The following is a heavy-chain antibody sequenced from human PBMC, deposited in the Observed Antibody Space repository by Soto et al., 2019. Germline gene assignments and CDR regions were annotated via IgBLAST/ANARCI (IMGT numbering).Heavy chain of an antibody. Sequence: QVQLVQSGAEVRKPGASVKVSCKASGYTFNRHYIQWVRQAPGQGLEWMGMIDPSGGDTKYAKKFQGRVTLTSDTSTSTVYMELSSLRSEDTAVYYCAKRRGVGLTRSSFDYWGPGPLVIVSS. V-gene: IGHV1-46*02. J-gene: IGHJ4*02. D-gene: IGHD1-26*01. CDR1: GYTFNRHY. CDR3: AKRRGVGLTRSSFDY. CDR2: IDPSGGDT.